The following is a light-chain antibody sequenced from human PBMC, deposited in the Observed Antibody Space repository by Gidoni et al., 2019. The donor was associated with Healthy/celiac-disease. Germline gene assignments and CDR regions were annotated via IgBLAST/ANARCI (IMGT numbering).Light chain of an antibody. CDR1: QSISSY. CDR3: QQSYSTLPLT. V-gene: IGKV1-39*01. CDR2: AAS. J-gene: IGKJ4*01. Sequence: DIQMTQSPSSLSASVGDRVTITCRASQSISSYLNWYQQKPGKAPKLLIYAASSLQSGVPSRFSGSGSVTDFTLTISSLQPEDFATYYCQQSYSTLPLTFXGXTKVEIK.